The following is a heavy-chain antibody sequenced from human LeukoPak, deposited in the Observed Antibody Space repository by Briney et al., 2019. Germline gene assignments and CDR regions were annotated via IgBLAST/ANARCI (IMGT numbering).Heavy chain of an antibody. CDR3: ATGGLRYFGVFDP. CDR2: FDPEDGET. CDR1: GYTLTELS. D-gene: IGHD3-9*01. J-gene: IGHJ5*02. Sequence: ASVKVSCKFSGYTLTELSMHWVRQAPGNGLEWMGGFDPEDGETIYAQKFQGRVTMTEDTSTDTAYMELSSLRSEDTAVYYCATGGLRYFGVFDPWGQGTLVTVSS. V-gene: IGHV1-24*01.